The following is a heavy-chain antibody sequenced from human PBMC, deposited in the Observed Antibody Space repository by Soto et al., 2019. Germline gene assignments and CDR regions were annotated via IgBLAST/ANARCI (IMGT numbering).Heavy chain of an antibody. D-gene: IGHD3-22*01. CDR2: ISSTGSHI. Sequence: EVQLVESGGGLVKPGGSLRLSCGASGFVFNSYSMNWVRQTPGKGLEWVSSISSTGSHIYYADSVKGRFTISRDNANNSLYLQMNSLRAEDTAVYYCAREEGYFDTSGSSAWGQGTLVTVSS. J-gene: IGHJ4*02. CDR1: GFVFNSYS. V-gene: IGHV3-21*01. CDR3: AREEGYFDTSGSSA.